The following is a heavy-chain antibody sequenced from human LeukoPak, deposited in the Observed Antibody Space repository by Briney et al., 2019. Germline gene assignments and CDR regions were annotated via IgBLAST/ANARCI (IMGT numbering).Heavy chain of an antibody. V-gene: IGHV1-69*01. CDR2: IIPIFGTA. D-gene: IGHD1-1*01. CDR3: AGGRHPYNWNDEGYYYYGMDV. Sequence: GASVKVSCKASGGTFSSYAISWVRQAPGQGLEWMGGIIPIFGTANYAQKFQGRVTITADESTSTAYMELSSLRSEDTAVYYCAGGRHPYNWNDEGYYYYGMDVWGKGTTVTVSS. J-gene: IGHJ6*04. CDR1: GGTFSSYA.